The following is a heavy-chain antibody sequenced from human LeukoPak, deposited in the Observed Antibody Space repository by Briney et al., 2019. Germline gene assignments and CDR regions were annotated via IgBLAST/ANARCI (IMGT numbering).Heavy chain of an antibody. V-gene: IGHV4-39*07. Sequence: SETLCLTCSVSGGSISSSSYYWGWIRQPPGKGLEWTGSIYYSGSTYYNPSLKSRVTISVDTSKNQFSLKLSSVTAADTAVYYCARIVGYCSSTSCYTGAYYYYYMDVWGKGTTVTVSS. CDR3: ARIVGYCSSTSCYTGAYYYYYMDV. J-gene: IGHJ6*03. CDR2: IYYSGST. CDR1: GGSISSSSYY. D-gene: IGHD2-2*02.